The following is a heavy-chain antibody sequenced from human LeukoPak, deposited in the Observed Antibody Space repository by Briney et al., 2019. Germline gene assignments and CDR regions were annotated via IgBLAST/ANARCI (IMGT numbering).Heavy chain of an antibody. CDR3: AKQGFGC. D-gene: IGHD1/OR15-1a*01. CDR2: IKQDGSQK. J-gene: IGHJ4*02. CDR1: GFTFSSYW. Sequence: GGSLRLSCVASGFTFSSYWMGWVRQAPGKGLEWVANIKQDGSQKYYVDSVKGRFTISRDNSKNTMYLQMNSLRAEDTAVYYCAKQGFGCWGQGTLVTVTS. V-gene: IGHV3-7*03.